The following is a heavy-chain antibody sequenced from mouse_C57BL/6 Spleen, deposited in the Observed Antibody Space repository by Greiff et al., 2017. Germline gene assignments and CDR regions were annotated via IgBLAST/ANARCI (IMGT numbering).Heavy chain of an antibody. J-gene: IGHJ4*01. CDR2: IYPGDGDT. CDR3: ARWTGSYYAMDD. D-gene: IGHD4-1*01. CDR1: GYAFSSSW. Sequence: QVQLQQSGPELVKPGASVKISCKASGYAFSSSWMNWVKQRPGKGLEWIGRIYPGDGDTNYNGKFKGKATLTADKSSSTAYMQLSSLTSEDSAVYFCARWTGSYYAMDDWGQGTSVTVSS. V-gene: IGHV1-82*01.